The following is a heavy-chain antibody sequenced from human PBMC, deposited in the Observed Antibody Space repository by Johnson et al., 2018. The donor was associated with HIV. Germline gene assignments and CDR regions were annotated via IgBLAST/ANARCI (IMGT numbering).Heavy chain of an antibody. Sequence: QVQLVESGGGLVQPGGSLRLSCAASGFTVSGNYMNWVRQAPGKGLEWVAVIWSDGSNKHYADSVKGRFTISRDNSKNTLYLQMNSLRAEDTAVYYCATSTASDALDIWGQGTMVTVSS. CDR2: IWSDGSNK. CDR3: ATSTASDALDI. J-gene: IGHJ3*02. V-gene: IGHV3-33*08. CDR1: GFTVSGNY. D-gene: IGHD1-1*01.